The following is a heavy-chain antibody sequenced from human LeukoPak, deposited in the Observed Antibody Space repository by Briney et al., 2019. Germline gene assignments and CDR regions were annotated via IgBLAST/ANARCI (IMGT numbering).Heavy chain of an antibody. CDR1: GFTFSSYA. Sequence: GRSLRLSCAASGFTFSSYAMTWVRQAPGKGLEWVSTISGNGGSTYYADSVKGRFTISRDNSKNTLYLQMNSLRVEDTAVYYCVKVIVTTSEKGGAFHIWGQGTMVTVSS. CDR2: ISGNGGST. D-gene: IGHD5-12*01. CDR3: VKVIVTTSEKGGAFHI. V-gene: IGHV3-23*01. J-gene: IGHJ3*02.